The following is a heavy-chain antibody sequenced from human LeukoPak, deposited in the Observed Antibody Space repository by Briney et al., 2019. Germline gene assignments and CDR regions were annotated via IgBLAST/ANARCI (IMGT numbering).Heavy chain of an antibody. CDR2: INPNSGGT. D-gene: IGHD6-13*01. CDR3: ARDRGIAAAGPHASLFDP. V-gene: IGHV1-2*02. Sequence: GASVKVSCKASGYTFTGYYMHWVRQAPGQGLEWVGWINPNSGGTNYAQKFQGRVTMTRDTSISTAYMELSRLRSDDTAVYYCARDRGIAAAGPHASLFDPWGQGTLVTVSS. CDR1: GYTFTGYY. J-gene: IGHJ5*02.